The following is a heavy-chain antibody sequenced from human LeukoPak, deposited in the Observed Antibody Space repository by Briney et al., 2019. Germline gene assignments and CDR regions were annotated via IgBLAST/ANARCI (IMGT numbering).Heavy chain of an antibody. CDR2: FDPDVGER. CDR3: ATGTVLSYFDL. CDR1: GYTLTELS. Sequence: ASVTVSCKVSGYTLTELSMHWVRQAPGKGLEWMGGFDPDVGERIYAQNFRGRVTMDQDTSTDTAYMELSSLRSDDTAVYCCATGTVLSYFDLWGRGTLVTVSS. V-gene: IGHV1-24*01. J-gene: IGHJ2*01.